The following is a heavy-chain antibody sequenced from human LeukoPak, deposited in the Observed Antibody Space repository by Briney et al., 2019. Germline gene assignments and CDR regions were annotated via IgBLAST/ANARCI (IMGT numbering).Heavy chain of an antibody. CDR3: ATGGEEYGRSWTHWIPYFQH. CDR2: IYHSGST. CDR1: GYSISSGYY. J-gene: IGHJ1*01. Sequence: SETLSLTCAVSGYSISSGYYWGWIRQPPGKGLEWIGSIYHSGSTYYNPSLKSRVTISVDTSKNQFSLKLSSVTAADTAVYYWATGGEEYGRSWTHWIPYFQHGGQGTLVTVPS. V-gene: IGHV4-38-2*01. D-gene: IGHD6-13*01.